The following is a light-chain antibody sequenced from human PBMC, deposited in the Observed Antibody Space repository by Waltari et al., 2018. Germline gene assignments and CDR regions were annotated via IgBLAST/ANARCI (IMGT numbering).Light chain of an antibody. CDR3: EQSYSSPQDS. CDR1: QRISSY. CDR2: DAS. Sequence: DIQITQSPSSLSASVGDRVTITCRASQRISSYLNWYQRKPGNAPKLLIYDASSVQSGGTASFSGSGSGTDFTLTISILQPEDSATYVCEQSYSSPQDSFGQGTKLEI. V-gene: IGKV1-39*01. J-gene: IGKJ2*01.